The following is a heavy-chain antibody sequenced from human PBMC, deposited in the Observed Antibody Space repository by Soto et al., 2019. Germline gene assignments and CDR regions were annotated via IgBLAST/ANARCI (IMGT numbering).Heavy chain of an antibody. D-gene: IGHD2-2*01. V-gene: IGHV3-23*01. CDR3: AKDWGYCSSTSCYPRYYYCGMDV. Sequence: EVQLLESGGGLVQPGGSLRLSCAASGFTFSSYAMSWVRQAPGKGLEWVSAISGSGGSTYYADSVKGRFTISRDNSKNTLYLQMNSLRAEDTAVYYCAKDWGYCSSTSCYPRYYYCGMDVWGQGTTVTVSS. J-gene: IGHJ6*02. CDR2: ISGSGGST. CDR1: GFTFSSYA.